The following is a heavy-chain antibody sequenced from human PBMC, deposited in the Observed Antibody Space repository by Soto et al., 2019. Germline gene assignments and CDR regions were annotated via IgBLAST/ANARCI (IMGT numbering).Heavy chain of an antibody. CDR3: ARSKGYYSFGYYYYYGMDV. CDR2: INPSGDST. D-gene: IGHD4-4*01. CDR1: GYTFTSYY. J-gene: IGHJ6*02. Sequence: ASVKVSCKASGYTFTSYYMHWVRQAPGQGLEWMGIINPSGDSTSYAQKFQGRVTMTRDTSTSTVYMELSSLRSEDTAVYYCARSKGYYSFGYYYYYGMDVWGQGTTVTVSS. V-gene: IGHV1-46*01.